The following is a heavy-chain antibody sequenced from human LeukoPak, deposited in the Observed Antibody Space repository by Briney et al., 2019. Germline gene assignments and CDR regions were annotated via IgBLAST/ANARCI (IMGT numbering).Heavy chain of an antibody. CDR2: ISWNSGSI. V-gene: IGHV3-9*01. CDR1: GFTFDDYA. D-gene: IGHD6-13*01. Sequence: GGSLRLSCAASGFTFDDYAMHWVRQAPGKGLERVSGISWNSGSIGYADSVKGRFTISRDNAKNSLYLQMNSLRAEDTALYYCAKAAAGYVQTSNWFDPWGQGTLVTVSS. CDR3: AKAAAGYVQTSNWFDP. J-gene: IGHJ5*02.